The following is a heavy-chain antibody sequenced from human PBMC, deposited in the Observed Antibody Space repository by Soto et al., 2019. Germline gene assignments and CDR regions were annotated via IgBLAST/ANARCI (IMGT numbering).Heavy chain of an antibody. D-gene: IGHD3-3*01. J-gene: IGHJ6*02. CDR3: ARVNIVGADTSPPYNYGRDV. V-gene: IGHV1-18*01. Sequence: QAQLFQSGSEVKEPGASVKVSCQSSGYTFTRYGFSWVRLAPGKGLEWIGRISGYNGDTHYSQKFQDRVRMTTDKSTHPAYMNRRRRTSDDTAIYYCARVNIVGADTSPPYNYGRDVWGQGPTVTVSS. CDR1: GYTFTRYG. CDR2: ISGYNGDT.